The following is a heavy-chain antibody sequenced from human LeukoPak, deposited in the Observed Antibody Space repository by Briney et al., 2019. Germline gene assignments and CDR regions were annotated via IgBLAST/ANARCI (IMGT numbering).Heavy chain of an antibody. Sequence: SGGSLRLSCAASGFTFSSYWMSWVRQAPGKGLEWVANIKQDGSEKYYADSVKGRFIISRDNSKNTLYLQMNSLRAEDTAVYYCAKDWYSFTVVTPFSHWGQGTLVTVSS. CDR3: AKDWYSFTVVTPFSH. CDR1: GFTFSSYW. J-gene: IGHJ4*02. D-gene: IGHD4-23*01. CDR2: IKQDGSEK. V-gene: IGHV3-7*01.